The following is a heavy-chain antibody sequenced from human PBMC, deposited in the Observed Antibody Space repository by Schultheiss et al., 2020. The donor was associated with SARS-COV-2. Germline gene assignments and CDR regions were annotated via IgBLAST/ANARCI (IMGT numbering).Heavy chain of an antibody. D-gene: IGHD4/OR15-4a*01. V-gene: IGHV4-4*07. CDR2: IYTSGST. CDR1: GGSISSYY. Sequence: SQTLSLTCTVSGGSISSYYWSWIRQPAGKGLEWIGRIYTSGSTNYNPSLKSRVTMSVDTSKNQFSLKLSSVTAADTAVYYCARVLITRRYYGMDVWGQGTTVTVSS. CDR3: ARVLITRRYYGMDV. J-gene: IGHJ6*02.